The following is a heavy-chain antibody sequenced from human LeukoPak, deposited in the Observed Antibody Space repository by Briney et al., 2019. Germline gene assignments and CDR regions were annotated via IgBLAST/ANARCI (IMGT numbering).Heavy chain of an antibody. V-gene: IGHV3-30-3*01. CDR1: GFTFSSYA. D-gene: IGHD6-19*01. J-gene: IGHJ3*02. CDR3: ARDRYSSGNDAFDI. CDR2: ISYDGSNK. Sequence: PGRSLRLSCAASGFTFSSYAMHWVRQAPGKGLEWVAVISYDGSNKYYADSVKGRFTISRDNSKNTLYLQMNSLRAEDTAVYYCARDRYSSGNDAFDIWGQGTMVTVSS.